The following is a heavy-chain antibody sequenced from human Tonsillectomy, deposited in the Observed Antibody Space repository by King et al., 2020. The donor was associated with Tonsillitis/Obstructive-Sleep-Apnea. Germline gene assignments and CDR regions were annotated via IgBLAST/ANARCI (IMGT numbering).Heavy chain of an antibody. D-gene: IGHD3-3*01. CDR3: ASQRDYDFWRGYSN. V-gene: IGHV4-34*01. J-gene: IGHJ4*02. Sequence: VQLQQWGAGLLKPSETLSLTCAVYGGSFSGYYWSWIRQPPGKGLEWIGEINHSGSTNYNPSLKSGVTISVNTSKNQFSLKLSSVTAADTAVYYLASQRDYDFWRGYSNWGQGTLVTVSS. CDR2: INHSGST. CDR1: GGSFSGYY.